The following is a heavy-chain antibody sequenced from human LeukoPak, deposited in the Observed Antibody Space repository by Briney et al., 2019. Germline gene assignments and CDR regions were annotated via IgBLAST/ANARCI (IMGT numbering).Heavy chain of an antibody. V-gene: IGHV3-23*01. D-gene: IGHD1-26*01. Sequence: QAGGSLRLSCAASGFTFSSYAMSWVRQAPGKGLEWVSAISGSGGSTYYADSMKGRFTISRDNSKNTLYLQMNSLRAEDTAVYYCAAWGYSGSYVWDYWGQGTLVTVSS. J-gene: IGHJ4*02. CDR2: ISGSGGST. CDR1: GFTFSSYA. CDR3: AAWGYSGSYVWDY.